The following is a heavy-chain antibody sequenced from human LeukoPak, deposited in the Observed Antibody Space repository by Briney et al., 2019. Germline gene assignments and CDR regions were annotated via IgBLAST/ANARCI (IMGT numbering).Heavy chain of an antibody. V-gene: IGHV4-39*01. CDR2: IYYRGST. CDR1: GGSISSSPYY. D-gene: IGHD2-2*01. Sequence: SETLSLTCTVSGGSISSSPYYWGWIRQPPGKGLEWIGTIYYRGSTYSNPSLNSRVTIPLDTSKNQFSLRLRSVTAADTALYYCARHYLSDGILSTFDPWGQGTLVTVSS. CDR3: ARHYLSDGILSTFDP. J-gene: IGHJ5*02.